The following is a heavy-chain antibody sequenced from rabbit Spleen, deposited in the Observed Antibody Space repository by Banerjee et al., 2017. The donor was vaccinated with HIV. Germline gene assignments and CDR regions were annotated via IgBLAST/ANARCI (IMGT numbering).Heavy chain of an antibody. J-gene: IGHJ3*01. CDR2: IDSGSSGFT. Sequence: QSLEESGGDLVKPGASLTLTCTASGVSFSSSSYICWVRQAPGKGLEWIACIDSGSSGFTYFATWAKGRFTCSKTSSTTVTLQMTRLTAADTATYFCARTGSSWSLNLWGPGTLVTVS. D-gene: IGHD8-1*01. CDR3: ARTGSSWSLNL. V-gene: IGHV1S40*01. CDR1: GVSFSSSSY.